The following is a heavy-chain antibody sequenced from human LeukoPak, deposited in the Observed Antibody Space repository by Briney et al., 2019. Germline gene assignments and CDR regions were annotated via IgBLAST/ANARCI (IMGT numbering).Heavy chain of an antibody. CDR3: ASGGAYSSGWYGRGYYFDY. CDR2: IYYSGST. Sequence: SETLSLTCTVSGGSISSYYWSWIRQPPGKGLEWIGYIYYSGSTSYNPSLKSRVTISVDTSKNQFSLKLSSVTAADTAVYYCASGGAYSSGWYGRGYYFDYWGQGTLVTVSS. J-gene: IGHJ4*02. V-gene: IGHV4-59*01. D-gene: IGHD6-19*01. CDR1: GGSISSYY.